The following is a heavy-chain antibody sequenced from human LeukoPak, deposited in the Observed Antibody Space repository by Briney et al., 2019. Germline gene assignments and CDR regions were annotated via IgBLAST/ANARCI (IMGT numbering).Heavy chain of an antibody. CDR3: ARNSRDGYKRYWYFDL. J-gene: IGHJ2*01. CDR2: IYYTGST. V-gene: IGHV4-59*08. CDR1: GSSISSYY. D-gene: IGHD5-24*01. Sequence: SETLSLTCTVSGSSISSYYWTWVRQPPGKGLEYIGYIYYTGSTNSSPSLKSRVTISLDTSKNQFSLKLNSVTAADTAVYYCARNSRDGYKRYWYFDLWGRGTLVTVSS.